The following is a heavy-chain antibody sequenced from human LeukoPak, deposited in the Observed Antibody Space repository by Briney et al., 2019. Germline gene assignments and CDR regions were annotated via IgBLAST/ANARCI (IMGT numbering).Heavy chain of an antibody. V-gene: IGHV4-30-2*01. CDR3: ARQSRMATTIDY. CDR2: IYHSGST. Sequence: SQTLSLTCTVSGGSISSGGYYWSWIRQPPGKGLEWIGYIYHSGSTYYNPSLKSRVTISVDRSKNQFSLKLSSVTAADTAVYYCARQSRMATTIDYWGQGTLVTVSS. D-gene: IGHD5-24*01. CDR1: GGSISSGGYY. J-gene: IGHJ4*02.